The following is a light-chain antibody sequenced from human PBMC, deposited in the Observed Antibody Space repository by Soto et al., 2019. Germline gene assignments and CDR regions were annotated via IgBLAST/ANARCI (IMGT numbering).Light chain of an antibody. Sequence: EIVLTQSPGTLSLSPGERATLSCRASQSLTNSFIAWYQQKPGQAPRLLIYGASSRATGVPDRFSGGGSGTDFTLTISSLEPEDAAVYYCQQRSNWPPITFGQGTRLEIK. J-gene: IGKJ5*01. V-gene: IGKV3D-20*02. CDR2: GAS. CDR1: QSLTNSF. CDR3: QQRSNWPPIT.